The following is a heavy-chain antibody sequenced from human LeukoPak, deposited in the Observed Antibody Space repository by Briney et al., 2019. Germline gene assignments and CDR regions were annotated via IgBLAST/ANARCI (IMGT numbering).Heavy chain of an antibody. CDR3: KWEPKY. D-gene: IGHD1-26*01. Sequence: PGGSLRLSCAASGFTVNNKYMSWVRQAPGKGLDWVSVIYGGGSTHYADSVEGRFTISRDNSKNTLYLQMNSLRVEDTAVYYCKWEPKYWGQGTLVTVSS. CDR2: IYGGGST. J-gene: IGHJ4*02. V-gene: IGHV3-66*01. CDR1: GFTVNNKY.